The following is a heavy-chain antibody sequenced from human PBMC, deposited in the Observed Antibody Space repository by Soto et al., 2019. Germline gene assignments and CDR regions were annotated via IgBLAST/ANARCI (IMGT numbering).Heavy chain of an antibody. CDR1: GGSFSGQY. Sequence: SETLSLTCAVYGGSFSGQYWSWIRQPPGEGLEWIGDINHSGSINYNPSLKSRVTISEDTSKNQFSLKLRSVTAADTAVYFCARSTGYGDSYFDYWGQGALVTVSS. CDR3: ARSTGYGDSYFDY. J-gene: IGHJ4*02. D-gene: IGHD4-17*01. CDR2: INHSGSI. V-gene: IGHV4-34*01.